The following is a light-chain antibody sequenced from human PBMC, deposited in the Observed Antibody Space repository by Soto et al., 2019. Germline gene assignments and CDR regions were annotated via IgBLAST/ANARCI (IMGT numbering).Light chain of an antibody. V-gene: IGLV2-14*01. Sequence: QSALTQPASVSGSPGQSITISCTGSSSDVGGDHNYVSWYQQHPDKAPKLMIYEVINRPSGVSLRFSGPKSGNTASLSISGLQAEDEADYYCSSWTSNSTLLFGGGTKLTVL. CDR1: SSDVGGDHNY. CDR2: EVI. CDR3: SSWTSNSTLL. J-gene: IGLJ2*01.